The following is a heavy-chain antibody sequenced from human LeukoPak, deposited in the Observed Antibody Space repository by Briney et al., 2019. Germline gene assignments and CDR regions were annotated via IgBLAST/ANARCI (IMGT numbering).Heavy chain of an antibody. J-gene: IGHJ6*03. Sequence: SETLSLTCTVSGYSMRSGYYWGWLRLAPGKVLEWSGSNYHSGSTYYNLSLRRRVIMSVDTSKNQFSLKVNSVTAADTAIYYCARSHIVVVPAGRGSRYFYMDVWGRGTTVAVSS. D-gene: IGHD2-2*01. CDR1: GYSMRSGYY. CDR2: NYHSGST. V-gene: IGHV4-38-2*02. CDR3: ARSHIVVVPAGRGSRYFYMDV.